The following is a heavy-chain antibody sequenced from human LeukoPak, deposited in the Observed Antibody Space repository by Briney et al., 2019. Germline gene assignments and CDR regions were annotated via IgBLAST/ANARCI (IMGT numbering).Heavy chain of an antibody. CDR2: IYPGDSDT. CDR1: GYSFTSYW. V-gene: IGHV5-51*01. Sequence: GESLKISCKGSGYSFTSYWIGWVRRMPGKGLEWMGIIYPGDSDTRYSPSFQGQVTISADKSISTAYLQWSSLKASDTATYYCARHGANGDYVLDYWGQGTLVTVSS. CDR3: ARHGANGDYVLDY. J-gene: IGHJ4*02. D-gene: IGHD4-17*01.